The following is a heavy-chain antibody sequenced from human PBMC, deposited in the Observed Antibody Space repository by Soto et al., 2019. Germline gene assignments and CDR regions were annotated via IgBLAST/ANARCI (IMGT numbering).Heavy chain of an antibody. V-gene: IGHV1-18*01. CDR3: ARDRRVPAAGSGNY. CDR2: ISAYNGNT. J-gene: IGHJ4*02. Sequence: ASVKVSCKASGYTFTSYGISWVRQAPGQGLEWMGWISAYNGNTNYAQKPQGRVTMTTDTSTSTAYMELRSLRSDDTAVYYCARDRRVPAAGSGNYWGQGTLVTVSS. CDR1: GYTFTSYG. D-gene: IGHD6-13*01.